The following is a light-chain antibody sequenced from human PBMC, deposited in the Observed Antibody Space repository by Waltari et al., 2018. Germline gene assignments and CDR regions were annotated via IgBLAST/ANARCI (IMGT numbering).Light chain of an antibody. CDR1: QDIKES. J-gene: IGKJ4*01. V-gene: IGKV1-33*01. CDR3: QTYPSVPLT. CDR2: DAS. Sequence: DIHMTQSPSSLSAPVGDRVTITCQASQDIKESLNWFHQKPGKAPEVLIFDASNSQTGAPPRFSGNGSRTDFTFTIRRPQPEDMGTYYCQTYPSVPLTFGGRNKVEIK.